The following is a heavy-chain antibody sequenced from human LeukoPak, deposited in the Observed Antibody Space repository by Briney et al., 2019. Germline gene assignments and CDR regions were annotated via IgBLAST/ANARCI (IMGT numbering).Heavy chain of an antibody. CDR1: GYTFTRYG. CDR2: IIPIFGTA. V-gene: IGHV1-69*05. J-gene: IGHJ5*02. Sequence: ASVKVSCKASGYTFTRYGISWVRQAPGQGLEWMGGIIPIFGTANYAQKFQGRVTITTDESTSTAYMELSSLRSEDTAVYYCAIGYCSSTSCYTGEINWFDPWGQGTLVTVSS. D-gene: IGHD2-2*02. CDR3: AIGYCSSTSCYTGEINWFDP.